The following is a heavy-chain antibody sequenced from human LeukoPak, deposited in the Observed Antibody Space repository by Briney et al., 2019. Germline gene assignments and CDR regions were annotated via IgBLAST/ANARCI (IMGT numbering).Heavy chain of an antibody. CDR2: IEYDGTNQ. V-gene: IGHV3-30*02. CDR3: ASAAATLTNLRLVDY. CDR1: GFTFSTNA. Sequence: PGGSLRLSCAASGFTFSTNAMSWVRQAPGKGLEWVAFIEYDGTNQYFADSVKGRFTISRDNSKSTLYLQMNSLRAEDTAVYYCASAAATLTNLRLVDYWGQGTLVTVSS. J-gene: IGHJ4*02. D-gene: IGHD4-17*01.